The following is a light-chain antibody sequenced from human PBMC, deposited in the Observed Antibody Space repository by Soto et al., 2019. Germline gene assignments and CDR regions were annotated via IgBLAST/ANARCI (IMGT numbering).Light chain of an antibody. V-gene: IGLV1-40*01. Sequence: QPVLTQPPSVSGAPGQRVTISCTGSSSNIGAGYDVHWYQQLPGRAPKLLIYGNTNRPSGVPDRFSGSKSGTSASLAITGLQAEDEADYYCLSFDSRMSVVFGGGTQLTVL. CDR3: LSFDSRMSVV. J-gene: IGLJ2*01. CDR1: SSNIGAGYD. CDR2: GNT.